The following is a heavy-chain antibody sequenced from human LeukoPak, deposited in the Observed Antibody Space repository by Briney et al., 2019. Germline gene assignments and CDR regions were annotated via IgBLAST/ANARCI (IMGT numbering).Heavy chain of an antibody. D-gene: IGHD2-2*01. CDR1: GFTFSSYG. J-gene: IGHJ1*01. Sequence: GGSLRLSCAASGFTFSSYGMHWVRQAPGKGLEWVAFIRYDGSNKYYADSVKGRFTISRDNSKNTLYLQMNSLRAEDTAVYYCAKDGAPYCSSTSCYSHTVKYFQHWGQGTLVTVSS. CDR2: IRYDGSNK. V-gene: IGHV3-30*02. CDR3: AKDGAPYCSSTSCYSHTVKYFQH.